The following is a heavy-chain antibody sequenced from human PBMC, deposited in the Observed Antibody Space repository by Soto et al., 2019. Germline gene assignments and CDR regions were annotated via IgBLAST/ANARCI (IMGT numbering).Heavy chain of an antibody. CDR1: GGTFSSYA. CDR3: ARVWGVTMIVVGPFDI. V-gene: IGHV1-69*13. CDR2: IIPIFGTA. D-gene: IGHD3-22*01. J-gene: IGHJ3*02. Sequence: WASVKVSCKASGGTFSSYAISWLRQAPGQGLEWMGGIIPIFGTANYAQKFQGRVTITADESTSTAYMELSSLRSEDTAVYYCARVWGVTMIVVGPFDIWGQGTMVTVSS.